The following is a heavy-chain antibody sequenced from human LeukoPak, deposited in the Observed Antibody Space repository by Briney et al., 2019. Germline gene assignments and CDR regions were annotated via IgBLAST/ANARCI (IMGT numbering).Heavy chain of an antibody. J-gene: IGHJ4*02. CDR1: GYTFTSHD. CDR2: MGPNSGDT. V-gene: IGHV1-8*01. D-gene: IGHD7-27*01. Sequence: ASVNVSCKASGYTFTSHDINWVRQASGQGREWMGWMGPNSGDTGYAQKFQGRLTMTSDSSISTAYMELSSLRSEDTAIYYCVRTPPNWGFDYWGQGTLVTVSS. CDR3: VRTPPNWGFDY.